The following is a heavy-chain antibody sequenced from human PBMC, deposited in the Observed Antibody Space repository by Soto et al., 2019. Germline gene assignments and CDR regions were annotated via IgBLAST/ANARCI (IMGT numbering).Heavy chain of an antibody. CDR2: ISYDGSNK. D-gene: IGHD1-26*01. J-gene: IGHJ4*02. CDR1: GFTFSSYA. CDR3: AKDRRGSYHLYYFDY. V-gene: IGHV3-30-3*01. Sequence: QPGGSLRLSCAASGFTFSSYAMHWVRQAPGKGLEWVAVISYDGSNKYYADSVKGRFTISRDDSKNTLYLQMNSLRAEDTAVYYCAKDRRGSYHLYYFDYWGQGTLVTVS.